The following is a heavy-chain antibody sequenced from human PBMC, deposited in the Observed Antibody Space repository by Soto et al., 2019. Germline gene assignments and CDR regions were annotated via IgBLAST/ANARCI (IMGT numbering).Heavy chain of an antibody. CDR3: ARERRYTSGAYAFDI. V-gene: IGHV3-74*01. CDR2: INVDGSRI. D-gene: IGHD5-18*01. CDR1: GFTVTNYW. J-gene: IGHJ3*02. Sequence: EVQLVESGGGLVQPGGSLRLSCAASGFTVTNYWMHWVRQAPGKGLVWVSRINVDGSRIDHADSVRGRFTISRDNAKTTLYLQMSSLRAEDTAVYYCARERRYTSGAYAFDIWGQGTMVTVSS.